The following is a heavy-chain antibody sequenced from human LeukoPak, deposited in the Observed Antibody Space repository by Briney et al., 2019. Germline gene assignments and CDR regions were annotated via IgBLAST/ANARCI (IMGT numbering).Heavy chain of an antibody. Sequence: PGGSLRLSCAASGSTFTNYWMHWVRQAPGMGLVWVSRLPPDELDIIYADSVKGRFTISRDNSKNTLYLQMNSLRAEDTAVYYCAKFRIQSNWGQGTLVTVSS. J-gene: IGHJ4*02. CDR2: LPPDELDI. V-gene: IGHV3-74*01. CDR3: AKFRIQSN. D-gene: IGHD2-21*01. CDR1: GSTFTNYW.